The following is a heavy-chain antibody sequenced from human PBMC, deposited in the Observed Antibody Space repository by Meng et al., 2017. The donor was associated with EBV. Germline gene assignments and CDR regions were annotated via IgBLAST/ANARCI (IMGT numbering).Heavy chain of an antibody. CDR1: GESFSGYY. Sequence: HVQRHRWGAGLLTPSETLSLTCGLSGESFSGYYCSWVRQSPGKGLEWIGEVNHAGRTNFNPSLKSRVSISLDTSKNQFSLKLNSVTVADTAVYYCAEGRGTFDYWGRGTLVTVSS. J-gene: IGHJ4*02. CDR2: VNHAGRT. CDR3: AEGRGTFDY. V-gene: IGHV4-34*01.